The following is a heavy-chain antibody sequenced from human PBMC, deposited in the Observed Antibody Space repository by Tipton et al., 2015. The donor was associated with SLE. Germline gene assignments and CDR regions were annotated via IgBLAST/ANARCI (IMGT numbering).Heavy chain of an antibody. Sequence: QLVQSGGGLVQPGGSLRLSCAASGFTFSTYEMNWVRQAPGKGLEWISYISVSGNTIYYADSVKGRFTISRDNSKNSLYLQMNSLRAEDTAVYYCARGPYGSGTHYDYWGQGTMVTVSS. CDR1: GFTFSTYE. CDR2: ISVSGNTI. J-gene: IGHJ4*02. CDR3: ARGPYGSGTHYDY. D-gene: IGHD3-10*01. V-gene: IGHV3-48*03.